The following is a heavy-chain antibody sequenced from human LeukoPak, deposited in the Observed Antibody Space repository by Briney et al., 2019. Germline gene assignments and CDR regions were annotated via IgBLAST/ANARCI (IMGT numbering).Heavy chain of an antibody. J-gene: IGHJ3*02. V-gene: IGHV4-4*07. D-gene: IGHD2-2*01. CDR2: IYTRGST. Sequence: SETLSLTCTVSGGSIYNYYWSWLRQPAGKGRVGIGRIYTRGSTNYNPSLKSRITIPLDTSKKQFALKMGQVTAAGPARYYCGRGRYCSANICSGGDAFDSWGQGTMVCVSS. CDR1: GGSIYNYY. CDR3: GRGRYCSANICSGGDAFDS.